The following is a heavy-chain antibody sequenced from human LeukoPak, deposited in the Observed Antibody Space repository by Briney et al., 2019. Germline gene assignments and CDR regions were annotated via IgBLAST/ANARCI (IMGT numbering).Heavy chain of an antibody. CDR2: IDPSDSYT. J-gene: IGHJ6*04. CDR1: GYSFTSYW. D-gene: IGHD3-10*01. V-gene: IGHV5-10-1*01. Sequence: GESLKISCKGSGYSFTSYWISWVRQMPGKGLEWMGRIDPSDSYTNYSPSFQGHVTISADKSISTAYLQWSSLKASDTAMYYCARHDPYYYGSGGSGKVYGMDVWGKGTTVTVSS. CDR3: ARHDPYYYGSGGSGKVYGMDV.